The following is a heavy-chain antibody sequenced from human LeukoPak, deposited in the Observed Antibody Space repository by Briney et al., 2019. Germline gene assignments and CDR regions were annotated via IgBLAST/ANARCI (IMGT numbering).Heavy chain of an antibody. J-gene: IGHJ6*02. CDR3: ARAKRVYYDDSSGHGFGMDV. Sequence: SETLSLTCAVYGGSFSGYYWSWIRQPPGKGLEWIGEINHSGSTNYNPSLKSRVTIAVDTSKNQFSLKLSSVTAADTAVYYCARAKRVYYDDSSGHGFGMDVWGQGTTVTVSS. D-gene: IGHD3-22*01. CDR2: INHSGST. CDR1: GGSFSGYY. V-gene: IGHV4-34*01.